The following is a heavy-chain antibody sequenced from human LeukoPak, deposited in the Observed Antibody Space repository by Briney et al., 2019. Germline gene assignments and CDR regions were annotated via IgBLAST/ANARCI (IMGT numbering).Heavy chain of an antibody. CDR3: ATSPPPDYYDSSGRYYFDY. V-gene: IGHV3-23*01. CDR1: GFTFSSYA. D-gene: IGHD3-22*01. Sequence: PGGSLRLSCAASGFTFSSYAMSWVRQAPGKGLKWVSAISGSGGSTYYADSVKGRFTISRDNSKNTLYLQMNSLRAEDTAVYYCATSPPPDYYDSSGRYYFDYWGQGTLVTVSS. J-gene: IGHJ4*02. CDR2: ISGSGGST.